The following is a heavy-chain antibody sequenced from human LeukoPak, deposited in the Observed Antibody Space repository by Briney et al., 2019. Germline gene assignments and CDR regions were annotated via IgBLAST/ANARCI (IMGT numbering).Heavy chain of an antibody. CDR2: IYPGCFDT. J-gene: IGHJ4*02. CDR1: VYSFTSYL. CDR3: ARQTEFMITFGGVIVYYFDY. D-gene: IGHD3-16*02. Sequence: PGESLKISCKGSVYSFTSYLIGWVRQMPGKVLELMMIIYPGCFDTRYSPSFQGKVTISADQSISTAYLQWSSLKASDTAMYYCARQTEFMITFGGVIVYYFDYWGQGTLVTVSS. V-gene: IGHV5-51*01.